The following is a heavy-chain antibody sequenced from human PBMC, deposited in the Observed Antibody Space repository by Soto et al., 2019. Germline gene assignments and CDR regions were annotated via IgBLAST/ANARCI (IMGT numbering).Heavy chain of an antibody. J-gene: IGHJ4*02. CDR3: ASSRGSTVPLDY. Sequence: QLQLQESGSGLVKPSQTLSLTCAVSGGSISRGGYSWSWIRQPPGKGLEWIGYIYHSGSTYYNPSLKSRVTISVDRSKNQFSLKLSSVTAADTAVYYCASSRGSTVPLDYWGQGTLVTVSS. CDR1: GGSISRGGYS. V-gene: IGHV4-30-2*01. CDR2: IYHSGST. D-gene: IGHD1-26*01.